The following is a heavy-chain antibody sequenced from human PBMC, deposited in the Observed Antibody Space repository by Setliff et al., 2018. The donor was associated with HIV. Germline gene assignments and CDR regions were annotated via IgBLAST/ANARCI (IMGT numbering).Heavy chain of an antibody. Sequence: GGSLRLSCAASGFIFSSYEMNWVRQAPGKGLEWVSYSSSSGYSTNYADSVKGRFTMSRDNAKNLLYLQMNSLRAEDTAVYYCASHHSADIYYSYYYMDVWGKGTTVTVSS. D-gene: IGHD6-13*01. CDR3: ASHHSADIYYSYYYMDV. CDR2: SSSSGYST. V-gene: IGHV3-48*03. J-gene: IGHJ6*03. CDR1: GFIFSSYE.